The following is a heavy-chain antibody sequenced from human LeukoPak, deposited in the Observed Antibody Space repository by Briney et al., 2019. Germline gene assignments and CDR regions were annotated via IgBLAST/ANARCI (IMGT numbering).Heavy chain of an antibody. Sequence: SETLSLTCTVSGGSISSSSYYWGWIRQPPGKGLEWIGSIYYSGSTYYNPSPKSRVTISVDTSKNQFSLKLSSVTAADTAVYYCARRFDYGGSSDWYFDLWGRGTLVTVSS. D-gene: IGHD4-23*01. CDR2: IYYSGST. J-gene: IGHJ2*01. CDR1: GGSISSSSYY. V-gene: IGHV4-39*01. CDR3: ARRFDYGGSSDWYFDL.